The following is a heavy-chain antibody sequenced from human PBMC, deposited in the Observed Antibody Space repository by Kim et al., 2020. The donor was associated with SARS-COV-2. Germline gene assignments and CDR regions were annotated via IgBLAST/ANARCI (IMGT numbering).Heavy chain of an antibody. CDR1: GFTFDDYA. D-gene: IGHD3-3*01. CDR2: ISGDGGST. CDR3: AKAAGFWSGYYTVY. V-gene: IGHV3-43*02. J-gene: IGHJ4*02. Sequence: GGSLRLSCAASGFTFDDYAMHWVRQAPGKGLAWVSLISGDGGSTYYADSVKGRFTISRDNSKNSLYLQMNSLRTEDTALYYCAKAAGFWSGYYTVYWGQGTLVTVSS.